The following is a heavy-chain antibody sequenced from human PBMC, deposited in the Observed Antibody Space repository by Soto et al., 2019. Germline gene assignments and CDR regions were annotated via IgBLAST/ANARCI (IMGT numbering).Heavy chain of an antibody. Sequence: SETLSLTCTVSGGSISSYYWSWIRQPPGKGLERIGYIYYSGSTNYNPSLKSRVTISVDTSKNQLSLKLSSVTAADTDVYYCARRYGYYFDYWGQGTLVNVSS. V-gene: IGHV4-59*08. CDR3: ARRYGYYFDY. J-gene: IGHJ4*02. CDR1: GGSISSYY. D-gene: IGHD4-17*01. CDR2: IYYSGST.